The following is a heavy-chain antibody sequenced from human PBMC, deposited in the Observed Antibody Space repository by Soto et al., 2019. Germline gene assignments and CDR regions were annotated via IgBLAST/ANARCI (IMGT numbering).Heavy chain of an antibody. CDR3: AREEYYDFWSGSLYYFDY. CDR1: GGTFSSYT. Sequence: ASVKVSCKASGGTFSSYTISWVRQAPGQGLEWMGRIIPILGIANYAQKFQGRVTITADKSTGTAYMELSSLRSEDTAVYYCAREEYYDFWSGSLYYFDYWGQGTLVTVSS. D-gene: IGHD3-3*01. V-gene: IGHV1-69*04. CDR2: IIPILGIA. J-gene: IGHJ4*02.